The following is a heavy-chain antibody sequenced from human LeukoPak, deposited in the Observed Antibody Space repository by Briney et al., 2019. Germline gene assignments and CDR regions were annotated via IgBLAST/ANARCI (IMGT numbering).Heavy chain of an antibody. Sequence: GESLKISCKGFGYSFTSYWIGWVRQMPGKGLEWMGIIYPGDADSRYSPSFQGQFTISADKSISTAYLQWSSLKASDTAMYYCARHSRSDYGDPLVFWGQGTLVTVSS. CDR2: IYPGDADS. CDR3: ARHSRSDYGDPLVF. J-gene: IGHJ4*02. V-gene: IGHV5-51*01. D-gene: IGHD4-17*01. CDR1: GYSFTSYW.